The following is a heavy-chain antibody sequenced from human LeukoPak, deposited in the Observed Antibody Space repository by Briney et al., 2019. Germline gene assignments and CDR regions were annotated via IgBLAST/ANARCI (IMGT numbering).Heavy chain of an antibody. V-gene: IGHV1-2*02. CDR1: GYTFTGYY. J-gene: IGHJ4*02. CDR3: ARGDYYDSSGLLTD. CDR2: INPNSGGT. D-gene: IGHD3-22*01. Sequence: ASVKVSCEASGYTFTGYYMHWVRQAPGQGLEWMGWINPNSGGTNYAQTFQGRVTMTRDTSISTAYMELSRLRSDDTAVYYCARGDYYDSSGLLTDWGQGTLVTVSS.